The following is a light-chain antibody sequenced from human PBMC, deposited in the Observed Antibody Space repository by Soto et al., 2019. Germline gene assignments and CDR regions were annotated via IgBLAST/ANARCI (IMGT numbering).Light chain of an antibody. CDR2: TAS. V-gene: IGKV1-39*01. CDR3: QQTYSFPWT. CDR1: QGISDY. J-gene: IGKJ1*01. Sequence: IQMTQSPSSLSASVGDRVTISCRASQGISDYLSWFQQKPGEAPKLLINTASTLQSGVPIRFSGAGSRTHFSLTISGLQPEDSATYYCQQTYSFPWTFGQGTRV.